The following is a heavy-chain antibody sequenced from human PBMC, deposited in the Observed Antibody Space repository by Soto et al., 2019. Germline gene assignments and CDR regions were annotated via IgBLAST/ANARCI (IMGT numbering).Heavy chain of an antibody. D-gene: IGHD1-7*01. V-gene: IGHV4-31*02. J-gene: IGHJ4*02. Sequence: CICIHQNPGKGLEWIGYIYYSGSTYYNPSLKSRVTISVDTSKNQFSLKLSSVTAADTAVYYFAQERGNGTTDHSLHYWGQGILVT. CDR3: AQERGNGTTDHSLHY. CDR2: IYYSGST.